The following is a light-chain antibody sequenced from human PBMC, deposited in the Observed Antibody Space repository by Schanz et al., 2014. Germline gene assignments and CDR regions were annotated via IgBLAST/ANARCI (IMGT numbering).Light chain of an antibody. Sequence: QSVLTQPPSVSGTPGQRVTISCSGSSSNVGSNYVYWYQQVPGTAPKLLIYRNDERPSGVPDRFSGSKSGTSASLAISGLRSEDEADYYCATWDDRLSGWVFGGGTKVTVL. CDR3: ATWDDRLSGWV. J-gene: IGLJ3*02. CDR1: SSNVGSNY. V-gene: IGLV1-47*01. CDR2: RND.